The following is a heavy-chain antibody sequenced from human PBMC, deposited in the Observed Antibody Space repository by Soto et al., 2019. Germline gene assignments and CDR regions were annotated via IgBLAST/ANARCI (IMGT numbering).Heavy chain of an antibody. V-gene: IGHV4-30-4*01. D-gene: IGHD3-16*01. CDR2: IYYSGST. CDR3: ATYTVGEGGRGY. CDR1: GGSISSGDYY. J-gene: IGHJ4*02. Sequence: SETLSLTCTVSGGSISSGDYYWSWIRQPPGKGLEWIGYIYYSGSTYYNPSLKSRVTISVDTSKNQFSLKLSSVTAADTAVYYCATYTVGEGGRGYWGQGTLVTVPQ.